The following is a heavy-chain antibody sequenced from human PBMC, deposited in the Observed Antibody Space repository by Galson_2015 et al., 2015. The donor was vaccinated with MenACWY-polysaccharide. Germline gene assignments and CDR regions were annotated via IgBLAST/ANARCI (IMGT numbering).Heavy chain of an antibody. V-gene: IGHV3-48*02. J-gene: IGHJ4*02. Sequence: SLRLSCVASGFTFSTYTMTWVRQAPGKGLEWVSSVSSGSGTIYYAESVKGRFTISGDNAQSSLYLQLNSLRDEDTAVYYCARVAYSSRTFDSWGQGTLVTVSS. CDR3: ARVAYSSRTFDS. CDR1: GFTFSTYT. D-gene: IGHD4-11*01. CDR2: VSSGSGTI.